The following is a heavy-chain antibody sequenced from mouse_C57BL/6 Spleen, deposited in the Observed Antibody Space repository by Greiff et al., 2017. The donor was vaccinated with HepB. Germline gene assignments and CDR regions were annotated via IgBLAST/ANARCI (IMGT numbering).Heavy chain of an antibody. CDR1: GFSLTSYG. Sequence: QVQLQQSGPGLVAPSQSLSITCTVSGFSLTSYGVDWVRQSPGKGLEWLGVIWGVGSTNYNSALKSRLSISKDNSKSQVFLKMNSLQTDDTAMYYCAIYDLTGFAYWGQGTLVTVSA. CDR3: AIYDLTGFAY. V-gene: IGHV2-6*01. D-gene: IGHD2-3*01. J-gene: IGHJ3*01. CDR2: IWGVGST.